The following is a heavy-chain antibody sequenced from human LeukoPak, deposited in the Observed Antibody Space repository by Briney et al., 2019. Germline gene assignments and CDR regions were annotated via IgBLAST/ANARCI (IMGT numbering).Heavy chain of an antibody. J-gene: IGHJ5*02. CDR3: ARDRDDSSSSFDP. D-gene: IGHD6-6*01. CDR2: IYYSGST. CDR1: GGSISSYY. V-gene: IGHV4-59*01. Sequence: SSETLSLTCTVSGGSISSYYWSWIRQPPGKGLEWIGYIYYSGSTNYNPSLKSRVTISVDTSKNQFSLKLSSVTAADTAVYYCARDRDDSSSSFDPWGQGTLVTVSS.